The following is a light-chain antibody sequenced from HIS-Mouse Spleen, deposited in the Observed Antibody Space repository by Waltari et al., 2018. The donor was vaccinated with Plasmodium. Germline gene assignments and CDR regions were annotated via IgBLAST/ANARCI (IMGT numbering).Light chain of an antibody. CDR2: DAS. V-gene: IGKV3-11*01. CDR1: QSVSSY. Sequence: EIVLTQSPATLSLSPGDRATLSCRASQSVSSYLAWYQQKPGQAPRLLNYDASNRATGIPARFSGRGSGTYFTLTISSLEPEDFAVYYCQQRSNWPSLTFGGGTKVEIK. CDR3: QQRSNWPSLT. J-gene: IGKJ4*01.